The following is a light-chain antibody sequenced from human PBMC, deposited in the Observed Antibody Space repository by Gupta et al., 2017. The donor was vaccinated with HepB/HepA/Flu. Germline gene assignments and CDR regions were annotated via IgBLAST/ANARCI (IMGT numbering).Light chain of an antibody. J-gene: IGKJ5*01. CDR3: QQTYSSYT. V-gene: IGKV1-39*01. Sequence: DIQMTQSPPSLSASVGDRVTITCRAGQDIRNYLNWYQQKPGKAPKLLVYAASSLQNGVPSRFRGSGSGTDFTLTSSRRQPEDFANYYWQQTYSSYTFGQGTRLEIK. CDR2: AAS. CDR1: QDIRNY.